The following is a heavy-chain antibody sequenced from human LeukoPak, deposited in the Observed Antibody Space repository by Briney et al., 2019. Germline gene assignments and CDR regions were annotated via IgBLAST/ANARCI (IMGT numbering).Heavy chain of an antibody. CDR1: GFTFSTYW. Sequence: PGGSLRLSCAASGFTFSTYWMHWVRQVPGKGLVWVSRINSDGSIAEYADAVKGRFTISRDNAKNTLYLEMYSLRAEDTALYYCAPEGGSSYDYWGQGTLVTVSS. CDR2: INSDGSIA. V-gene: IGHV3-74*03. D-gene: IGHD5-18*01. CDR3: APEGGSSYDY. J-gene: IGHJ4*02.